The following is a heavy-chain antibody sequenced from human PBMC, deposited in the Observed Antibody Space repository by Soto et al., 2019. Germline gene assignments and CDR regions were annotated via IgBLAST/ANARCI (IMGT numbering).Heavy chain of an antibody. Sequence: PGGSLGLSRAVSGVNVMSYWMSWVRQAPGKGLEWVASVKEDGSELYYLHSVRGRFSISRDSAGNALHLTMNYLSAEDTGVYFCARDIGFDYVNWGQGIPVTVS. CDR1: GVNVMSYW. V-gene: IGHV3-7*01. D-gene: IGHD3-16*01. CDR2: VKEDGSEL. CDR3: ARDIGFDYVN. J-gene: IGHJ4*02.